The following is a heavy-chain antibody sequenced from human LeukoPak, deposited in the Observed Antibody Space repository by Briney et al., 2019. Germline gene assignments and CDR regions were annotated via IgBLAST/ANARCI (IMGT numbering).Heavy chain of an antibody. D-gene: IGHD5-12*01. Sequence: GASVKVSCKASGYTFTSYNINWVRQATGQGLEWMGWMNPNSGDTGYAQKFQGRVTITRDTSASTAYMELSSLRSEDTAVYYCATRQGRDSGLEYWGQGTLVTVSS. CDR1: GYTFTSYN. CDR2: MNPNSGDT. V-gene: IGHV1-8*01. J-gene: IGHJ4*02. CDR3: ATRQGRDSGLEY.